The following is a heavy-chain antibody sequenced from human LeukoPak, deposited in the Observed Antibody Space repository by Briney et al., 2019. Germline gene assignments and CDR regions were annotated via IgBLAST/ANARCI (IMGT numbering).Heavy chain of an antibody. CDR1: GFTLSDYY. Sequence: PRGSLCPSCAAAGFTLSDYYMSWSRQAPGKGLEWVSYISSSSSYTNYADSVKGRFTISRDNAKNSLYLQMNSLRAEDTAVYYCARDGGSGYDDRRVWVDYYYSMDVWGQGTTVTVSS. D-gene: IGHD5-12*01. J-gene: IGHJ6*02. CDR2: ISSSSSYT. CDR3: ARDGGSGYDDRRVWVDYYYSMDV. V-gene: IGHV3-11*05.